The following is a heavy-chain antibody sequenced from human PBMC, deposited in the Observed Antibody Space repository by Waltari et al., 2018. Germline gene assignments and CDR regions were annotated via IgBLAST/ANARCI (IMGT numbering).Heavy chain of an antibody. CDR2: ISVSDDT. CDR3: AKPFYNWDDPLHS. Sequence: DVQVLESGGGLVQPGGSLRLSCTVSGFTFGSHAISWVRQAPGAGLLWVSAISVSDDTYYANSVKGRFTISRDTSTNTVYLQLKNLRTEDTALYYCAKPFYNWDDPLHSWGRGTLVTVSS. V-gene: IGHV3-23*01. CDR1: GFTFGSHA. D-gene: IGHD1-20*01. J-gene: IGHJ4*02.